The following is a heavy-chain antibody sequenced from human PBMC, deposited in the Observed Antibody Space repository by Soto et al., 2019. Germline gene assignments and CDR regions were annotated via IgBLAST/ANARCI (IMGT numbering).Heavy chain of an antibody. CDR1: GFTFSSYG. D-gene: IGHD5-18*01. Sequence: HPGGSLRLSCAASGFTFSSYGMHWVRQAPGKGLEWVAVISYDGSNKYYADSVKGRFTISRDNSKSTLYLQMNSPRAEDTAVYYCAKEGDTAMGHAVDYWGQGTLVTVSS. CDR3: AKEGDTAMGHAVDY. J-gene: IGHJ4*02. CDR2: ISYDGSNK. V-gene: IGHV3-30*18.